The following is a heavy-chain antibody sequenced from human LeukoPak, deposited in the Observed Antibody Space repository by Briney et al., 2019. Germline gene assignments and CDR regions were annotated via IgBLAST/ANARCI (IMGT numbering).Heavy chain of an antibody. CDR1: GGSISSSSYY. CDR2: IYYSGST. D-gene: IGHD3-3*01. J-gene: IGHJ5*02. Sequence: SETLSLTCTVSGGSISSSSYYWVWIRQPPGKGLEWIGSIYYSGSTYYNPSLKSRVPISVDTSKNQFSLKLSSVTAADTAVYYCARHFYSWKRPFLEENWFDPWGQGTLVTVSS. V-gene: IGHV4-39*01. CDR3: ARHFYSWKRPFLEENWFDP.